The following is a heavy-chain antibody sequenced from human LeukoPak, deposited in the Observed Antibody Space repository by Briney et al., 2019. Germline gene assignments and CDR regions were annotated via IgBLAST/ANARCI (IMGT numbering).Heavy chain of an antibody. D-gene: IGHD1-26*01. CDR2: MYSRGSS. CDR1: VFTVGNNY. CDR3: ARGKIVGVQGDF. J-gene: IGHJ4*02. Sequence: GGSLRLSCTVSVFTVGNNYMSWVRQAPGKGLEWVALMYSRGSSHYADSVRGRFTISRANSKNTVYLQMNSLTAEDTAVYSCARGKIVGVQGDFWGQGTLVTVSS. V-gene: IGHV3-66*02.